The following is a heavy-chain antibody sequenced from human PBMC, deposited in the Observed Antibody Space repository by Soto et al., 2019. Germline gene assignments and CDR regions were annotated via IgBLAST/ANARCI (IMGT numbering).Heavy chain of an antibody. CDR1: GYTFTSYY. V-gene: IGHV1-46*01. Sequence: AAVKVACKASGYTFTSYYMHWVRQAPGRGLEGMGIINPSGGSTSYAQKCQGKVTMTRETSTSTVYMELSSLRSADTAVYYCGRSTFRNLGSFDPWGQGTLVTVSS. CDR2: INPSGGST. CDR3: GRSTFRNLGSFDP. D-gene: IGHD2-2*01. J-gene: IGHJ5*02.